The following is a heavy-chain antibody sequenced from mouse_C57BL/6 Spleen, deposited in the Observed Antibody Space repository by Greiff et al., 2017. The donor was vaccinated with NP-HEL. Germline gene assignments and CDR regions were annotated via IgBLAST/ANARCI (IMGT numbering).Heavy chain of an antibody. D-gene: IGHD2-3*01. CDR3: ARWGDGYYVSLDY. Sequence: EVQLQQSGPELVKPGASVKISCKASGYTFTDYYMNWVKQSHGKSLEWIGDINPNNGGTSYNQKFKGKATLTVDKSSSTAYMELRSLTSEDSAVYYCARWGDGYYVSLDYWGQGTTLTVSS. CDR2: INPNNGGT. J-gene: IGHJ2*01. CDR1: GYTFTDYY. V-gene: IGHV1-26*01.